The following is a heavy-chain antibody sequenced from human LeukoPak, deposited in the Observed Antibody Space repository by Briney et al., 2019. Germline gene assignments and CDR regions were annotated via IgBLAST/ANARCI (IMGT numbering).Heavy chain of an antibody. J-gene: IGHJ4*02. CDR3: ARGGVRRGYYDY. V-gene: IGHV3-53*01. CDR1: GFTVSNNY. CDR2: IYGGGGP. Sequence: GGSLRLSCAASGFTVSNNYMAWVRQAPGKGLEWVSVIYGGGGPYYGDSARGRFTISRDNSQNTLYLQMNSLRAEDTAVYYCARGGVRRGYYDYWGQGTLVTVSS. D-gene: IGHD1-14*01.